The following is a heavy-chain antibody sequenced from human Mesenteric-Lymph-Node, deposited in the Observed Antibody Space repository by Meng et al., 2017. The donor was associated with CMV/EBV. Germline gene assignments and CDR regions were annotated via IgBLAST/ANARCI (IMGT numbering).Heavy chain of an antibody. CDR1: GGSTSSYY. V-gene: IGHV4-59*01. J-gene: IGHJ5*02. Sequence: SETLSLTCTVSGGSTSSYYWSWIRQPPGKGLEWIGYIYYTGSTNYNPSLKSRVTISVDTSKNQFSLNLNSVTAADTAVYYCARDFGNNYYDSSGYHYLSWFDPWGQGTLVTVSS. CDR2: IYYTGST. CDR3: ARDFGNNYYDSSGYHYLSWFDP. D-gene: IGHD3-22*01.